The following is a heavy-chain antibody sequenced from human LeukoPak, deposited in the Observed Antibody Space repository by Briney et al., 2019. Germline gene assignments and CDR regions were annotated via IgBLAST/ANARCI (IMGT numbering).Heavy chain of an antibody. CDR1: GGSISSYY. V-gene: IGHV4-4*07. D-gene: IGHD6-19*01. J-gene: IGHJ6*03. CDR3: ARDPQAVAGRRSYYYYYMDV. CDR2: IDTSGST. Sequence: PPETLSVTCNVSGGSISSYYWSWIRQPAGKGLEWIGRIDTSGSTNYNLSLKSRVTMSVDTSKNQFSLKLSYVTAADTAVYYGARDPQAVAGRRSYYYYYMDVWGKAGTVAVSS.